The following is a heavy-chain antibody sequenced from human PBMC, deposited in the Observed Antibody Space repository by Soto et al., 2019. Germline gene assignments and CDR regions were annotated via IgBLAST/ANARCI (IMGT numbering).Heavy chain of an antibody. V-gene: IGHV3-23*01. D-gene: IGHD3-16*01. CDR2: TVDTGGAT. CDR3: AKRLGDIDSFDL. Sequence: GGSLRLSCAASGFTFISYGMSWGRQAPGKGLEWVSATVDTGGATYYADSVKGRLTISRDNSKNTLYLQMNSLRAEDTAVYYCAKRLGDIDSFDLWGQGTMVTVSS. CDR1: GFTFISYG. J-gene: IGHJ3*01.